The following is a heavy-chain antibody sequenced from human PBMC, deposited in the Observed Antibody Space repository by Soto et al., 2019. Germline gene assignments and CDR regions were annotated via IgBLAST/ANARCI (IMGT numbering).Heavy chain of an antibody. V-gene: IGHV4-39*01. CDR2: IYYSGST. CDR1: GGSISSSSYY. J-gene: IGHJ5*02. D-gene: IGHD3-3*01. CDR3: ATSRPWSELRAGWFDP. Sequence: QLQLQESGPGLVKPSETLSLTCTVSGGSISSSSYYWDWIRQPPGKGLEWIGSIYYSGSTSYNPSLKSRVTISVDTSMNQFALKLSSGTAADTAVYCWATSRPWSELRAGWFDPWGQGTRVTVSS.